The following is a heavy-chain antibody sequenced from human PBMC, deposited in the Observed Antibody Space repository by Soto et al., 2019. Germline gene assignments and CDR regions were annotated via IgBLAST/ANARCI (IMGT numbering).Heavy chain of an antibody. D-gene: IGHD1-7*01. CDR1: GGSMSRGDYY. V-gene: IGHV4-30-4*01. CDR3: ARTESGTFDP. CDR2: IYHTGST. Sequence: SETLSLTCTVSGGSMSRGDYYWSWIRQPPGKGLEWIGFIYHTGSTYYSPSLKNRVAISVDTSKNQFSLKLSSVTAADTAVYYCARTESGTFDPWGQGTLVTVSS. J-gene: IGHJ5*02.